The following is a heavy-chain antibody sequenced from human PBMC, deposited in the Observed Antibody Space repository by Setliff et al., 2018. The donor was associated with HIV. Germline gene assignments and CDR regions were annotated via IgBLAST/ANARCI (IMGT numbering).Heavy chain of an antibody. Sequence: SETLSLTCAVYGGSFSGYSWSWIRQSPGKGLEWIGEINHSGSTNYNPSLKSRLTTPADTSKKQFSLRLSSVTAADTAVYYCARGYPGIAVAGLSYYYYYYMDVWGKGTTVTVSS. D-gene: IGHD6-19*01. CDR3: ARGYPGIAVAGLSYYYYYYMDV. CDR1: GGSFSGYS. V-gene: IGHV4-34*01. J-gene: IGHJ6*03. CDR2: INHSGST.